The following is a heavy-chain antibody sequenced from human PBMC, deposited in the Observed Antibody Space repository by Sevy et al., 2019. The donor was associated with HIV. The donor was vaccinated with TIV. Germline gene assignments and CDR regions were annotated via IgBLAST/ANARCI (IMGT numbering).Heavy chain of an antibody. D-gene: IGHD3-16*02. CDR2: IYYSGST. CDR3: ASGGFYDYVWGTYRYLDH. Sequence: SETLSLTCTVSGGSISSYYWSWIRQPPGKGLEWIGYIYYSGSTDSNPSLKSRVTISVDTSKNQFSLKLSSVTAADTAVYYCASGGFYDYVWGTYRYLDHWGQGTLVTVSS. CDR1: GGSISSYY. J-gene: IGHJ4*02. V-gene: IGHV4-59*01.